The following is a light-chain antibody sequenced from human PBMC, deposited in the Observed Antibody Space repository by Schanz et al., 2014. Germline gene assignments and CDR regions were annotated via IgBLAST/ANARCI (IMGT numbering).Light chain of an antibody. CDR2: DAS. CDR1: QSVTSW. CDR3: QHYHSWPYT. J-gene: IGKJ2*01. V-gene: IGKV3-11*01. Sequence: EIVLTQSPATLSLSPGERATLSCRASQSVTSWLAWYQQKPGQAPRLLIYDASNRATGIPARFSGSGSGTEFTLTISSLQSEDFAVYYCQHYHSWPYTFGQGSKLDIK.